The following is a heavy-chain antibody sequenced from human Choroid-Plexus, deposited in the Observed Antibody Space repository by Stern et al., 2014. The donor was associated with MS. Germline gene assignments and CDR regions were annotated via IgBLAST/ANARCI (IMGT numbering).Heavy chain of an antibody. J-gene: IGHJ4*02. D-gene: IGHD2-15*01. CDR3: AKDRQWSTYFFDY. Sequence: VQLVESGGGVAQPGRPLILSCAASGFTFSNFGMPWVRQAPGKGLEWVALISYDGSDKYYADSGKGRFTIFRDNSKNTLYMHMNSLRAEDTAVYYCAKDRQWSTYFFDYWGQGSLVTVSS. CDR1: GFTFSNFG. V-gene: IGHV3-30*18. CDR2: ISYDGSDK.